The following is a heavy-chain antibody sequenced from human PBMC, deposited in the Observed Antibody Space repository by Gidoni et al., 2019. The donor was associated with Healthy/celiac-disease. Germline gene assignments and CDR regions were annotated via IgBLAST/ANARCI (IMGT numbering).Heavy chain of an antibody. CDR2: ISSSGSTI. J-gene: IGHJ6*02. Sequence: EVQLVESGGGLVQPGGSLRLSCAASGFTFSSYEMNWVRQAPGKGLEWVSYISSSGSTIYYADSVKGRFTISRDNAKNSLYLQMNSLRAEDTAVYYCAREYTIFGVERGMDVWGQGTTVTVSS. CDR1: GFTFSSYE. D-gene: IGHD3-3*01. CDR3: AREYTIFGVERGMDV. V-gene: IGHV3-48*03.